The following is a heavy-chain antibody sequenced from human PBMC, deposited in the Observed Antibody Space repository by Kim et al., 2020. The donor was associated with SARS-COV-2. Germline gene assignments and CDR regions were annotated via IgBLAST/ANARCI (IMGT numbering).Heavy chain of an antibody. D-gene: IGHD6-6*01. CDR3: ARHDATRGQLVDY. Sequence: PHHRSRVTLSEETSKNQFSLKLSDVTAADTAVYYCARHDATRGQLVDYWGQGTLVTVSS. V-gene: IGHV4-39*01. J-gene: IGHJ4*02.